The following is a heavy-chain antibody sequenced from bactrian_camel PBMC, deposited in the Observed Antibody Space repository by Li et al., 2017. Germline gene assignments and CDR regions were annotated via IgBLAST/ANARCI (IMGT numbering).Heavy chain of an antibody. CDR2: IYSDSSSS. Sequence: HVQLVESGGGLVQPGGSLTLSCVASGFALSSYGMSWVRQAPGKGLEWVSGIYSDSSSSYYADTVKGRFTISRDNAKNTLYLQLNSLKTEDTAMYYCAKVAGRTVSGYCENWGQGTQVTVS. CDR1: GFALSSYG. V-gene: IGHV3-2*01. J-gene: IGHJ4*01. CDR3: AKVAGRTVSGYCEN. D-gene: IGHD3*01.